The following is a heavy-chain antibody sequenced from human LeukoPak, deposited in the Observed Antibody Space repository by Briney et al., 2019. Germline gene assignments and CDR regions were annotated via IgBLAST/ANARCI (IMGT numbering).Heavy chain of an antibody. CDR3: ARGLRGDYGDDYYYYGMDV. CDR1: GGSFSGYY. CDR2: INHSGST. V-gene: IGHV4-34*01. Sequence: PSETLSLTCAVYGGSFSGYYWSWIRQPPGKGLEWIGEINHSGSTNYNPSLKSRVTISVDTSKNQFSLKLSSVTAADTAVYYCARGLRGDYGDDYYYYGMDVWGQGTTVTVSS. J-gene: IGHJ6*02. D-gene: IGHD4-17*01.